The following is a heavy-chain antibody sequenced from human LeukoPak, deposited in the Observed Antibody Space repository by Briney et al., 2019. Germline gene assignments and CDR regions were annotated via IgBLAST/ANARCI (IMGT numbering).Heavy chain of an antibody. CDR1: GFTFSSYS. Sequence: GGSLRLSCAASGFTFSSYSMNWVRQAPGKGLEWVSSISSSSSYIYYADSVKGRFTISRDNAKNSLYLQMNSLRAEDTAVYYCARAPGSSGEEVWFDPWGQGTLVTLSS. CDR3: ARAPGSSGEEVWFDP. CDR2: ISSSSSYI. V-gene: IGHV3-21*01. D-gene: IGHD6-19*01. J-gene: IGHJ5*02.